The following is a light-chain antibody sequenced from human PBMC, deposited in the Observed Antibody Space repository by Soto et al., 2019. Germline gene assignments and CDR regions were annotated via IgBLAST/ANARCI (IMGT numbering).Light chain of an antibody. CDR3: QQTYGTPPT. V-gene: IGKV1-39*01. CDR1: ENIRDF. CDR2: GAS. Sequence: DIQMTQSPSSLSTSVVGRFTITCLASENIRDFVNWYQQKPGKAPNLLIYGASTLQGGVPSRFSGSGSATDFTLTISSLQHEDFATYYCQQTYGTPPTFGQGTKVDNK. J-gene: IGKJ1*01.